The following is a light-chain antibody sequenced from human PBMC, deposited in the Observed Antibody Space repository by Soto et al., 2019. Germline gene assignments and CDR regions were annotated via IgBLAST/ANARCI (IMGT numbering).Light chain of an antibody. J-gene: IGKJ1*01. V-gene: IGKV1-9*01. CDR1: QGIRRY. CDR3: QQHSRYPRT. CDR2: GAH. Sequence: DIQLTQSPSFLSASVGDRVTISCRASQGIRRYLAWYQQKAGKAPKLLIYGAHTLQSGVPSSFSGSGSGTEFTLTISSLQPEDFATYYCQQHSRYPRTFGQGTKVDVK.